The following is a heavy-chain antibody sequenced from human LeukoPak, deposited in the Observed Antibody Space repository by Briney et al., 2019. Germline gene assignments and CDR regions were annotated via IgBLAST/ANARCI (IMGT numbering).Heavy chain of an antibody. J-gene: IGHJ3*02. Sequence: SETLSLTCTVSGVSIGGYYWSWLRQPPGKGLEWLGYTHHSGTTNYNPSVGSRLTTSVDTSRKQVSLKLSSVIAADTAVYYCARHSADRAFDIWGQGTMVTVSS. V-gene: IGHV4-59*08. CDR3: ARHSADRAFDI. CDR2: THHSGTT. D-gene: IGHD6-25*01. CDR1: GVSIGGYY.